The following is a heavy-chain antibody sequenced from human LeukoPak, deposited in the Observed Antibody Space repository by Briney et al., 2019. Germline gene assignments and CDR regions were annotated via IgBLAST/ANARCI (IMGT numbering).Heavy chain of an antibody. CDR2: IYYSGST. Sequence: SETLSLTCTVSGGSISSSSYYWGWIRQPPGKGLEWIGSIYYSGSTYYNPSLKSRVTISVDTSKNQFSLKLSSVTAADTAVYYCARRKILGYCSSTSCYAYFDYWGQGTLVTVSS. CDR3: ARRKILGYCSSTSCYAYFDY. J-gene: IGHJ4*02. CDR1: GGSISSSSYY. V-gene: IGHV4-39*01. D-gene: IGHD2-2*01.